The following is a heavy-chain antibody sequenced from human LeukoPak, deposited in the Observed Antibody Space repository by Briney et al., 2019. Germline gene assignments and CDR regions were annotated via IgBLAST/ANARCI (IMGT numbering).Heavy chain of an antibody. D-gene: IGHD3-16*01. CDR3: GREETFGAVYD. Sequence: QTLSLTCGLSGGSISRGDSYWSWIRQHPGEGLEWIGSIYYSGNSYYNPSLKSRATISIDTSKNHFSLKLSSVTAADTAVYYCGREETFGAVYDWGQGTLVTVSS. CDR2: IYYSGNS. CDR1: GGSISRGDSY. J-gene: IGHJ1*01. V-gene: IGHV4-31*11.